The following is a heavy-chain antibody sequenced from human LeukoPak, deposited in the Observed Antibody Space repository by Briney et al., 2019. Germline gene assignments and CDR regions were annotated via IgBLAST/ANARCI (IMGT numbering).Heavy chain of an antibody. CDR2: ISSSSSTI. V-gene: IGHV3-48*04. Sequence: GGSLRLSCAASGFTFSSYSMNWVRQAPGKGLGWVSYISSSSSTIYYADSVKGRFTISRDNAKNSLYLQMNSLRAEDTAVYYCAREGPGDCSGGSCYSKYWGQGTLVTVSS. CDR3: AREGPGDCSGGSCYSKY. CDR1: GFTFSSYS. J-gene: IGHJ4*02. D-gene: IGHD2-15*01.